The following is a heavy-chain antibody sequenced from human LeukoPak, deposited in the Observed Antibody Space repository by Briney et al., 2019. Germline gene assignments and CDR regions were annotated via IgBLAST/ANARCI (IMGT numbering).Heavy chain of an antibody. Sequence: ASVKVSCKASGYTFTGYYMLWVRQAPGQGLEWMGWINPNSGGTNYAQKFQGRVTMTRDTSISTAYMELSRLRSDDTAVYYCARGPAAAAGFDIWGQGTMVTVSS. J-gene: IGHJ3*02. D-gene: IGHD6-13*01. CDR2: INPNSGGT. CDR1: GYTFTGYY. V-gene: IGHV1-2*02. CDR3: ARGPAAAAGFDI.